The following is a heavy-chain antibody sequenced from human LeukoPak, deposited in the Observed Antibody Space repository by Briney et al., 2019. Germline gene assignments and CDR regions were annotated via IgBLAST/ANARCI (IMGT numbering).Heavy chain of an antibody. D-gene: IGHD6-19*01. Sequence: PGGSLRLSCAAAGFTVSGNYMSWVRRAPGKGLEWVSVIYSGGNTYYADSVKGRFTISRDNSKNTLYLQMDSLRAEDTAVYYCARGSIAVAGLFDYWGQGTLVTVSS. V-gene: IGHV3-66*01. CDR2: IYSGGNT. CDR3: ARGSIAVAGLFDY. J-gene: IGHJ4*01. CDR1: GFTVSGNY.